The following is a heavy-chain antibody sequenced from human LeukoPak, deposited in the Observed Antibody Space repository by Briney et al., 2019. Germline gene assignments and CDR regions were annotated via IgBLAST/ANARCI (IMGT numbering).Heavy chain of an antibody. D-gene: IGHD3-10*01. CDR3: ARTLLGMGDFDY. Sequence: ASVKVSCKASGYTFTYYAMNWVRQAPGQGLEWMGWINPNSGGTNYAQKFQGRVTMTRDTSISTAYMELSRLRSDDTAVYYCARTLLGMGDFDYWGQGTLVTVSS. CDR2: INPNSGGT. V-gene: IGHV1-2*02. CDR1: GYTFTYYA. J-gene: IGHJ4*02.